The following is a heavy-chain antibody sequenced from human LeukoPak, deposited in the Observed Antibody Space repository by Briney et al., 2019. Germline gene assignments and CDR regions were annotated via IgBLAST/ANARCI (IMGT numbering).Heavy chain of an antibody. CDR2: IYTSGST. CDR3: ARALVYNYYDRGDGAFDI. D-gene: IGHD3-22*01. CDR1: GGSISSGSYY. Sequence: SETLSLTCTVSGGSISSGSYYWSWIRHPAGQGLEWIGRIYTSGSTNYNPSLKSRVTISVDTSKNQFSLKLSSVTAADTAVYYCARALVYNYYDRGDGAFDIWGQGTMVTVSS. V-gene: IGHV4-61*02. J-gene: IGHJ3*02.